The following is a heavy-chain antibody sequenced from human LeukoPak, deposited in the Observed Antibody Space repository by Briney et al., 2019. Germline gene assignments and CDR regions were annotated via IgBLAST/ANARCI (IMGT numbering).Heavy chain of an antibody. Sequence: GGSLTLSCAASGFTFSSYAMSWVRQAPGKGLEWVSAISGSGASTYYADSVKGRFTISRDYPKNRLYLQMNSLRGEDTAVYYCAKLEDSTGPEDAFDIWGQGTMVTVSS. J-gene: IGHJ3*02. CDR2: ISGSGAST. D-gene: IGHD3-22*01. CDR3: AKLEDSTGPEDAFDI. V-gene: IGHV3-23*01. CDR1: GFTFSSYA.